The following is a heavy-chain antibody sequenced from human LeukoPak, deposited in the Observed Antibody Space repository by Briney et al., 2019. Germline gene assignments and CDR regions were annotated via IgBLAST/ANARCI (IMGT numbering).Heavy chain of an antibody. CDR3: ARGLTGDLHRS. Sequence: SETLSLTCTVSGGSINSYYWSWIRQSPGKGLEWIGYIYYSGTTNYNPSLKSRVTLSVDTSKNQFSLKLTSVTAADTAVYYCARGLTGDLHRSWGQGTLVTVSS. CDR2: IYYSGTT. CDR1: GGSINSYY. J-gene: IGHJ5*02. V-gene: IGHV4-59*01. D-gene: IGHD7-27*01.